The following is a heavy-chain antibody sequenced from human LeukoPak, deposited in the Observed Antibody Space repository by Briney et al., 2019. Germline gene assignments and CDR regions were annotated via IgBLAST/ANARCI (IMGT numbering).Heavy chain of an antibody. D-gene: IGHD3-22*01. CDR2: MNPNSGNT. Sequence: ASVKVSCKASGYTFTSYDINWVRQATGQGLEWMGWMNPNSGNTGYAQKFQGRVTMTRNTSISTAYMELSSLRSEDTAVYYCARGSGDSSGYYYVGGYYYYGMDVWGQGTTVTVSS. CDR1: GYTFTSYD. V-gene: IGHV1-8*01. CDR3: ARGSGDSSGYYYVGGYYYYGMDV. J-gene: IGHJ6*02.